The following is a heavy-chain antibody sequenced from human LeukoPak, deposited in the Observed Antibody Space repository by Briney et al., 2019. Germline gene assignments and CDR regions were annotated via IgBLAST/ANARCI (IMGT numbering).Heavy chain of an antibody. CDR1: GFTFSSYA. Sequence: GGSLRLSCAASGFTFSSYAMSWVRRAPGKGLEWVSAISGSGGSTYYADSVKGRFTISRDNSKNTLYLQMNSLRAEDTAVYYCAKGGSGWYGSDYWGQGTLVTVSS. CDR3: AKGGSGWYGSDY. V-gene: IGHV3-23*01. J-gene: IGHJ4*02. CDR2: ISGSGGST. D-gene: IGHD6-19*01.